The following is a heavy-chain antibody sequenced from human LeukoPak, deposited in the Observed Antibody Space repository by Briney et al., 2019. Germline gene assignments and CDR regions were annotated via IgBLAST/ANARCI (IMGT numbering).Heavy chain of an antibody. Sequence: PGGSLRLSCAAYGFTFSSYAMNWVRQAPGKGVDWVSYISRSGSTIYYADSVEGRFTISRDNANNSLFLQMNSLRAEDTAVYYCARALYCNSGSCYSGYYYGMDVWGQGTTLTVSS. CDR1: GFTFSSYA. D-gene: IGHD2-15*01. V-gene: IGHV3-48*03. J-gene: IGHJ6*02. CDR3: ARALYCNSGSCYSGYYYGMDV. CDR2: ISRSGSTI.